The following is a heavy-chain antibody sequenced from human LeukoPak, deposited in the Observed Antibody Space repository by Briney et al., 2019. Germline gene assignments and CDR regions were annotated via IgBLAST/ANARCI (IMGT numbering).Heavy chain of an antibody. V-gene: IGHV4-39*01. CDR3: ARHGGSSDPPYYGMDV. CDR1: GGSISSSSYY. D-gene: IGHD3-16*01. J-gene: IGHJ6*02. CDR2: IYYSGST. Sequence: PSETLSLTCTVSGGSISSSSYYWGWIRQPPGKGLEWIGSIYYSGSTYYTPSLKSRVAISVDTSKNQFSLKLSSVTAADTAVYYCARHGGSSDPPYYGMDVWGQGTTVTVSS.